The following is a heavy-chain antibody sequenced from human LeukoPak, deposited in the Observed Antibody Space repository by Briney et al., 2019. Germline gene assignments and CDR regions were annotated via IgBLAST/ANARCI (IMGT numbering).Heavy chain of an antibody. D-gene: IGHD3-22*01. V-gene: IGHV4-31*03. CDR3: ARETYYYDSSGGGVDY. Sequence: SETLSLTCTVSGGSISSGGYYWRWIRQHPGKGLEWIGYIYYSGSTYYNPSLKSRATISVDTSKNQFSLKLSSVTAADTAVYYCARETYYYDSSGGGVDYWGQGTLVTVSS. CDR2: IYYSGST. J-gene: IGHJ4*02. CDR1: GGSISSGGYY.